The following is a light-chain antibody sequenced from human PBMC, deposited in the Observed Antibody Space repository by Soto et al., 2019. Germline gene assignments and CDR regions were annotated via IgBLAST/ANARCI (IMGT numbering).Light chain of an antibody. V-gene: IGLV1-40*01. CDR3: QSYDSSLSEV. CDR2: GNN. Sequence: QSVLTQPTSVSGAPGQRVTISCTGSGSNIGAGYDVHWYQQFPGTAPKLLIYGNNNRPSGVPDRFSGSKSGTSASLAITGLQAEDEADYYCQSYDSSLSEVFGTGTKLTVL. CDR1: GSNIGAGYD. J-gene: IGLJ1*01.